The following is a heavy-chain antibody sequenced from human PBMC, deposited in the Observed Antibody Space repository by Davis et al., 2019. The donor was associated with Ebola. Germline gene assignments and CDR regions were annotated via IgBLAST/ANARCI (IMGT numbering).Heavy chain of an antibody. CDR2: MAIDGSNFK. CDR1: GFPSSSYV. CDR3: AREGHTSGYCGSFDD. D-gene: IGHD3-22*01. J-gene: IGHJ4*02. V-gene: IGHV3-30*04. Sequence: GESLKISCAASGFPSSSYVMHWVRQAPGKGLEWVAVMAIDGSNFKQYTDSVKVRFTISRDNSKNTVDLKMDSPRVDDTAVYYCAREGHTSGYCGSFDDWGQGTLVTVSS.